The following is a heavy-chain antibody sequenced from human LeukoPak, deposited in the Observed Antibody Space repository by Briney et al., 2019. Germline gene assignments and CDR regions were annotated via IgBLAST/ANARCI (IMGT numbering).Heavy chain of an antibody. CDR1: GFTFGDYS. CDR2: IRSKAYGGTT. J-gene: IGHJ6*02. V-gene: IGHV3-49*04. D-gene: IGHD5-18*01. Sequence: GGSLRLSCTASGFTFGDYSMSWVRQAPGKGLEWVGFIRSKAYGGTTEYAASVKCRFTISRDESKSIAYPKMNSMKTEATAVYYCTMDTAMVTYYYYGMDVWGQGTTVTVSS. CDR3: TMDTAMVTYYYYGMDV.